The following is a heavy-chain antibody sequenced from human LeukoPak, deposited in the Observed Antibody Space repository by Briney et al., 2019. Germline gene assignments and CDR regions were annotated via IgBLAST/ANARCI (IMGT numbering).Heavy chain of an antibody. CDR3: AIYDSSGYYLDY. J-gene: IGHJ4*02. D-gene: IGHD3-22*01. CDR1: GYTFTIYY. CDR2: FDPEDGET. V-gene: IGHV1-24*01. Sequence: ASVKVSCKASGYTFTIYYMHWVRQAPGKGLEWMGGFDPEDGETIYAQKFQGRVTMTEDTSTDTAYMELSSLRSEDTAVYYCAIYDSSGYYLDYWGQGTLVTVSS.